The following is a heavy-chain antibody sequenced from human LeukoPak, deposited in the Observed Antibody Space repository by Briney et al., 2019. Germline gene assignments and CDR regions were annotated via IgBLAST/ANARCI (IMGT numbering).Heavy chain of an antibody. Sequence: ASVKVSCKASGGTFSSYAISWVRQAPGQGLEWMGGIIPIFGTANYAQEFQGRVTITTDESTSTAYMELSSLRSEDTAVYYCAREVVVNDFDYWGQGTLVTVSS. CDR3: AREVVVNDFDY. CDR1: GGTFSSYA. J-gene: IGHJ4*02. D-gene: IGHD3-22*01. V-gene: IGHV1-69*05. CDR2: IIPIFGTA.